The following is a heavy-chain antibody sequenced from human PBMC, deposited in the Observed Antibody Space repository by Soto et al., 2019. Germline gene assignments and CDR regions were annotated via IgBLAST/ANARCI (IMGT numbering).Heavy chain of an antibody. CDR2: ILVSDST. D-gene: IGHD6-6*01. J-gene: IGHJ4*02. V-gene: IGHV3-23*01. CDR1: GFICSSYD. CDR3: AKNGLGSSPSAIDS. Sequence: HPGGSLRLSCAASGFICSSYDMSWVRQAPGKALEWVSTILVSDSTHYEDSVRGRFTISRDRSKNTVYLQMNSLRAEDTAVYYCAKNGLGSSPSAIDSWGQGTLVTVSS.